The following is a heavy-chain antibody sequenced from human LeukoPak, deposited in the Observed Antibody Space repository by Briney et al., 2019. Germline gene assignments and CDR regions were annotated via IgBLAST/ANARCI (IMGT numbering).Heavy chain of an antibody. CDR1: GYTFTSYY. J-gene: IGHJ4*02. CDR2: INPSGGST. Sequence: ASVKVSCKASGYTFTSYYMHWVRQAPGQGLEWMGIINPSGGSTNYAQKFQGRVTITADESTSTAYMELSSLRSEDTAVYYCARADIVATMEGSGFDYWGQGTLVTVSS. D-gene: IGHD5-12*01. CDR3: ARADIVATMEGSGFDY. V-gene: IGHV1-46*01.